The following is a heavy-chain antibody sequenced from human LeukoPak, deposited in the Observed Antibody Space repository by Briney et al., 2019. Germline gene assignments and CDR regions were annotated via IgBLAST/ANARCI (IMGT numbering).Heavy chain of an antibody. V-gene: IGHV1-69*06. CDR1: GYTFTSYA. J-gene: IGHJ3*02. Sequence: ASVKVSCKASGYTFTSYAISWVRQAPGQGLEWMGGIIPIFGTANYAQKFQGRVTITADKSTSTAYMELSSLRSEDTAVYYCARDPAANARDDAFDIWGQGTMVTVSS. D-gene: IGHD2-2*01. CDR3: ARDPAANARDDAFDI. CDR2: IIPIFGTA.